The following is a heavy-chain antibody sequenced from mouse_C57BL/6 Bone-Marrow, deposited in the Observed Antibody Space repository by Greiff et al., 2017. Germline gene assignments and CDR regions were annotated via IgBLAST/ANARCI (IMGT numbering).Heavy chain of an antibody. D-gene: IGHD2-5*01. CDR3: ARRGYYSNYHYAMDY. CDR2: IWSGGST. CDR1: GFSLTSYG. V-gene: IGHV2-2*01. Sequence: VKVEESGPGLVQPSQSLSITCTVSGFSLTSYGVHWVRQSPGKGLEWLGVIWSGGSTDYNAAFISRLSISKDNSKGQVFFKMNSLQADDTAIYXCARRGYYSNYHYAMDYWGQGTSVTVSS. J-gene: IGHJ4*01.